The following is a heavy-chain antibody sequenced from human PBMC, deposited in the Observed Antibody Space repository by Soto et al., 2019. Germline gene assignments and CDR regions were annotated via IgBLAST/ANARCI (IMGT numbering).Heavy chain of an antibody. CDR3: ARVANRYFDL. Sequence: EVQLVESGGGLVQPGGSLRLSCAASGFTFNTYWMTWVRQAPGKGLERVANIKQDGSEKYNVDFVRGRFTISRDNAKNSLYLQMNSLRVEDTAVYYCARVANRYFDLWGRGTLVTVSS. CDR1: GFTFNTYW. V-gene: IGHV3-7*01. J-gene: IGHJ2*01. CDR2: IKQDGSEK.